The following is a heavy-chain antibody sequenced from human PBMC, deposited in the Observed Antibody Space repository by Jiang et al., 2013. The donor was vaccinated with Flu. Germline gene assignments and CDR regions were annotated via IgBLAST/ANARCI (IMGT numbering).Heavy chain of an antibody. V-gene: IGHV6-1*01. CDR1: GDSVSSNSAA. CDR3: ARLVGGSVDS. D-gene: IGHD1-26*01. Sequence: QTLSLTCAISGDSVSSNSAAWNWIRQSPSRGLEWLGRTYYRSRWYDGYAASVKGRISINPDTSKNQFSLQLNSVTPEDTAIYYCARLVGGSVDSWGQGTLVTVSS. CDR2: TYYRSRWYD. J-gene: IGHJ4*02.